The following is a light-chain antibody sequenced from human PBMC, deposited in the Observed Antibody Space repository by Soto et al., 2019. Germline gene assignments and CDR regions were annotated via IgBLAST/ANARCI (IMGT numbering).Light chain of an antibody. CDR1: SSTVGGFNV. CDR3: CSYVGATTYV. V-gene: IGLV2-23*01. J-gene: IGLJ1*01. CDR2: EGI. Sequence: QSVLTQPASVSGSPGQSITISCTGTSSTVGGFNVVSWYQQHPGKAPKVIIYEGIKRPSGVSNRFSGSNSGSTASLTISGLQAEDEADYYCCSYVGATTYVFGTGTKVNVL.